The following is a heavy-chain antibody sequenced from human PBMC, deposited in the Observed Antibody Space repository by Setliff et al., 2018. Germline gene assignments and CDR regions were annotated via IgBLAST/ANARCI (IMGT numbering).Heavy chain of an antibody. CDR2: LYPNLVT. D-gene: IGHD2-15*01. Sequence: PGESLKISCAMTGFNVRSSYMNWVRQAPGKGLEWVSVLYPNLVTNYADSVKDRFTVSRDESKNMVYLQMNNLEVDDTAIYYCARGLCVGQSCYWPKAMDVWGQGATVTVSS. CDR1: GFNVRSSY. CDR3: ARGLCVGQSCYWPKAMDV. V-gene: IGHV3-66*01. J-gene: IGHJ6*02.